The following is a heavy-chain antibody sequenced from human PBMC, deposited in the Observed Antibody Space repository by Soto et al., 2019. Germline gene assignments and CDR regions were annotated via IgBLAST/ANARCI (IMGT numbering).Heavy chain of an antibody. Sequence: SETLSLTCTVSGVSTNSYNYYWGWIRQPPGKGLEWIGSIYYTGSAHYNPSLKSRVTISVDTSKNQFSLNLSSVTAADTAVYYCARDKGGGSSGYYDPYYFDYWGQGTLVTVSS. D-gene: IGHD3-22*01. CDR1: GVSTNSYNYY. V-gene: IGHV4-39*07. J-gene: IGHJ4*02. CDR3: ARDKGGGSSGYYDPYYFDY. CDR2: IYYTGSA.